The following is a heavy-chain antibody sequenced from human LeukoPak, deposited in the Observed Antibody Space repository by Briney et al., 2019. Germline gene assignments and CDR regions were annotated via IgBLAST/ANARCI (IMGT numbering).Heavy chain of an antibody. CDR1: GGSISSGGYY. CDR3: ARWGGAGHNWETDYYYYYYMDV. Sequence: SETLSLTCTVSGGSISSGGYYWSWIRQHPGKGLEWIVYIYYSGSTNYNPSLKSRVTISVDTSKNQFSLKLSSVTAADTAVYYCARWGGAGHNWETDYYYYYYMDVWGKGTTVTVSS. J-gene: IGHJ6*03. V-gene: IGHV4-61*08. D-gene: IGHD1-1*01. CDR2: IYYSGST.